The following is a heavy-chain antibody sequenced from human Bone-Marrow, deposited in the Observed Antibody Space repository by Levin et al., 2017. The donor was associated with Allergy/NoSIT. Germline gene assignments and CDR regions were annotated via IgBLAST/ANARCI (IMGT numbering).Heavy chain of an antibody. V-gene: IGHV3-74*01. D-gene: IGHD3-10*01. CDR1: GFTFNTYW. Sequence: GGSLRLSCAVSGFTFNTYWMHWVRRVPGKGLVWVSRINGDGRSITYADSVRGRFTISRDNAKNTLYRQMNSLRAEDTAVYYCARGLYASGTYLDSWGQGTLVSVSS. J-gene: IGHJ4*02. CDR2: INGDGRSI. CDR3: ARGLYASGTYLDS.